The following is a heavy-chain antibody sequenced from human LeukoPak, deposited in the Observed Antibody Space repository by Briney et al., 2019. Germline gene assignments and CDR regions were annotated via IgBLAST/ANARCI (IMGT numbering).Heavy chain of an antibody. V-gene: IGHV4-4*09. CDR3: ANYIRSVHFSMDV. Sequence: PSETLSLTCSVSGGSFDSKYWSWIRQPPGKGLEWIGYIYTSGSTNFNPSLRSRVAMSIDTSKNQFSLKVYSVTAADTAVYYCANYIRSVHFSMDVWGKGTTVIVSS. CDR1: GGSFDSKY. CDR2: IYTSGST. J-gene: IGHJ6*03. D-gene: IGHD4-11*01.